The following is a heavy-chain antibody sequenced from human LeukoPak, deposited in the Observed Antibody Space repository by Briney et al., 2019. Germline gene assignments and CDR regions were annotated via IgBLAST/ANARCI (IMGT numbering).Heavy chain of an antibody. CDR1: GFTFRSYA. D-gene: IGHD4-11*01. V-gene: IGHV3-23*01. CDR3: AKVDYSYNFDY. Sequence: GGSLRLSCAASGFTFRSYAMSWVRQAPGKGLEGVSSITGSTYYTDSVKGRFTISRDNSKNTLYLQMNSLRAEDTAVYYCAKVDYSYNFDYWGQGTLVTVSS. J-gene: IGHJ4*02. CDR2: ITGST.